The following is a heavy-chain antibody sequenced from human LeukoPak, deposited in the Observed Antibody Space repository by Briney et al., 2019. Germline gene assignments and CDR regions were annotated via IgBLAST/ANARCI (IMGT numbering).Heavy chain of an antibody. CDR1: GYTFTSYY. V-gene: IGHV1-46*01. J-gene: IGHJ4*02. D-gene: IGHD6-19*01. Sequence: ASVKVSCKASGYTFTSYYMHWVRQAHGQGREWLGIINPSGGSTSYAQKFQGRVTMTRDTSTSTVYMELSSLRSEDTAVYYCATSVAGTGYYFGYWGQGTLVTVSS. CDR3: ATSVAGTGYYFGY. CDR2: INPSGGST.